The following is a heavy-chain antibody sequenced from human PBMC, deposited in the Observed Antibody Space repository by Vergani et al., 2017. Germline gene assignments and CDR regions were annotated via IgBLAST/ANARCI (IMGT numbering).Heavy chain of an antibody. CDR3: ARGDFDWLLGYGMDV. CDR2: IYTSGST. CDR1: GGTISSGSYY. V-gene: IGHV4-61*02. D-gene: IGHD3-9*01. Sequence: QVQLQESGPGLVKPSQTLSLTCTVSGGTISSGSYYWSWIRQPAGKGLEWIGRIYTSGSTNYNPSLKSRVTISVDTSKNQFSLKLSSVTAADTAVYYCARGDFDWLLGYGMDVWGQGTTVTVSS. J-gene: IGHJ6*02.